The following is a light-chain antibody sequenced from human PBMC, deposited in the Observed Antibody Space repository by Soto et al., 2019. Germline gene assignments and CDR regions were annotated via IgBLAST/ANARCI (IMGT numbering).Light chain of an antibody. CDR1: SGHSSYA. CDR2: LNSDGSH. V-gene: IGLV4-69*01. J-gene: IGLJ3*02. Sequence: QPVLTQSPSASASLGASVKLTCTLSSGHSSYAIAWHQQRPEKGPRYLMKLNSDGSHSKGDGIPDRFSGSSSGAERYLIISSLQAEDEADYYCQTWGPGIRVFGGGTKLTVL. CDR3: QTWGPGIRV.